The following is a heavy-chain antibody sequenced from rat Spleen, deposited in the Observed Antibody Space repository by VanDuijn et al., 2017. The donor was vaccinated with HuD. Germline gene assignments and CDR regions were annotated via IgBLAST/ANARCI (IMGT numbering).Heavy chain of an antibody. CDR3: AKECDGGYSSYPNWFAY. V-gene: IGHV5S13*01. CDR1: GFTYSNYV. CDR2: ISTGGGKT. J-gene: IGHJ3*01. Sequence: EVQLVESGGGLVQPGRSLKLSCAASGFTYSNYVMAWFRQAPTKGLEWVASISTGGGKTYYMDSVRGRFTITRDYAKNTLYLQMDSLMSEDTVTYYCAKECDGGYSSYPNWFAYWGQGTLVTVSS. D-gene: IGHD1-8*01.